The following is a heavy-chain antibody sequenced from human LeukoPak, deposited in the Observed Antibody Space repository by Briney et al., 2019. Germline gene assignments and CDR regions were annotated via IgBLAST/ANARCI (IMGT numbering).Heavy chain of an antibody. CDR1: GFTFSSYA. CDR3: AKPYDSGTLPPGD. D-gene: IGHD3-10*01. V-gene: IGHV3-23*01. J-gene: IGHJ4*02. Sequence: RGGSLRLSCVASGFTFSSYAMSWVRQAPGKGLEWVSAISGSGGSTYYADSVKGRFTISRDNSKNTLYLQMNSLRAEDTAVYYCAKPYDSGTLPPGDGGQGTLVTVSS. CDR2: ISGSGGST.